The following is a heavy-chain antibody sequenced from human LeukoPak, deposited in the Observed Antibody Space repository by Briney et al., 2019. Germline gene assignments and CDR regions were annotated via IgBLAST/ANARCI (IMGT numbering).Heavy chain of an antibody. CDR2: INHGGST. D-gene: IGHD6-19*01. CDR1: GGSLSAYY. J-gene: IGHJ4*02. Sequence: SETLSLTCAVYGGSLSAYYWTWIRQPPGKGLEWIGEINHGGSTNYNPSLKSRVTISVDTSKNQFSLKLISVTAADTAVYYCARGTLYSGWSYYLDYWGQGTLVTVSS. V-gene: IGHV4-34*01. CDR3: ARGTLYSGWSYYLDY.